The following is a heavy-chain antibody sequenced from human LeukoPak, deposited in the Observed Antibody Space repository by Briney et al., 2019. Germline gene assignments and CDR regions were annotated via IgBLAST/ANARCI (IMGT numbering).Heavy chain of an antibody. CDR2: ISYAGSNK. Sequence: GGSLRLSCAASGFTFSSYGMHWVRQAPGKGLEWVAVISYAGSNKYYADSVKGRFTISRDNSKNTLYLQMDSLRAEDTAMYYCARSLGGGDWYFDYWGQGTLVTVSS. CDR3: ARSLGGGDWYFDY. CDR1: GFTFSSYG. V-gene: IGHV3-30*03. D-gene: IGHD2-21*01. J-gene: IGHJ4*02.